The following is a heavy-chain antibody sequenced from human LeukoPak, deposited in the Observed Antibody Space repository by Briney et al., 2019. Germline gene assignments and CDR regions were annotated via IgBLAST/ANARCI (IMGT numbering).Heavy chain of an antibody. V-gene: IGHV3-23*01. CDR2: ISDSGGST. J-gene: IGHJ4*02. Sequence: GGSLRLSCAASGFTFSSSAMTWVLQAPGKGLEWVSAISDSGGSTIYTDSVKGRFTISRDNSKNALYLQMNTLRAEDTAVYYCTKGGSYAPLDYWGQGTLVTVSS. D-gene: IGHD1-26*01. CDR3: TKGGSYAPLDY. CDR1: GFTFSSSA.